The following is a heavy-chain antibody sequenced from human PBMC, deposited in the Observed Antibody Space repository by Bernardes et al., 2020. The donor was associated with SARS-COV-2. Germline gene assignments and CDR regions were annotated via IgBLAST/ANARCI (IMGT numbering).Heavy chain of an antibody. CDR3: ARDGRISVPGTDYFDF. V-gene: IGHV4-61*02. D-gene: IGHD6-19*01. CDR1: DAATISGSSY. Sequence: SETLSLTCALSDAATISGSSYWSWLLQPAGKGLEWVSRISASRTTNYNSSLKCRVTMSVDTSKNPFSLKLTSVTAADTVVYYCARDGRISVPGTDYFDFWGQGILVTVSS. J-gene: IGHJ4*02. CDR2: ISASRTT.